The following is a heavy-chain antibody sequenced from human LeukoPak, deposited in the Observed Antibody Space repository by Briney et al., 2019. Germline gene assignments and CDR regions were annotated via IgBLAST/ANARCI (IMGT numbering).Heavy chain of an antibody. D-gene: IGHD2-15*01. J-gene: IGHJ6*03. CDR2: INPNSGGT. Sequence: ASVKVSCKASGYTFTGNYMHWVRQAPGQGLEWMGWINPNSGGTNYAQKFQGRVTMTRDTSISTAYMELSRLRSDDTAVYYCARRGVAATYYYYYYMDVWGKGTTVTVSS. CDR3: ARRGVAATYYYYYYMDV. CDR1: GYTFTGNY. V-gene: IGHV1-2*02.